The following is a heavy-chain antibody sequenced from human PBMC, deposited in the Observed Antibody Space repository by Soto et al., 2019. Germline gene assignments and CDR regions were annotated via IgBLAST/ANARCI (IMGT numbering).Heavy chain of an antibody. V-gene: IGHV4-59*01. CDR1: GGSFSGYY. D-gene: IGHD1-26*01. CDR2: IYYSGST. J-gene: IGHJ6*02. CDR3: ACSTKWELFDYGMDV. Sequence: SETLSLTCAVYGGSFSGYYWSWIRQPPGKGLEWIGYIYYSGSTNYNPSLKSRVTISVDTSKNQFSLKLSSVTAADTAVYYCACSTKWELFDYGMDVWGQGTTVTVSS.